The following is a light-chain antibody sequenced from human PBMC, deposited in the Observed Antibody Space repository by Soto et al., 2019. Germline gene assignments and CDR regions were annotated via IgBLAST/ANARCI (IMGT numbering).Light chain of an antibody. V-gene: IGKV3-11*01. Sequence: EIVLTQSPATLSLSPGERATLSYRASQSVSSYLAWYQQKPGQAPRLLIYDASNRATGIPARFSGSGSGTDFTLTISSLEPEDSATYYCLQNHNYPRTFGQGTKVEI. CDR3: LQNHNYPRT. CDR1: QSVSSY. J-gene: IGKJ1*01. CDR2: DAS.